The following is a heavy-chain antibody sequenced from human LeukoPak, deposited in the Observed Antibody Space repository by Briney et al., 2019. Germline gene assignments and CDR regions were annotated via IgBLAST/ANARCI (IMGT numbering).Heavy chain of an antibody. CDR1: GFTFNDYY. D-gene: IGHD2/OR15-2a*01. J-gene: IGHJ4*02. Sequence: GGSLRLSCAASGFTFNDYYMYWIRQTPGKRLEWLSYINSRGTNIYYTDSVRGRFTISRDNAKNSLYLQMNNLRAEDTAVYYCAREFSGNSFDYWGRGTLVTVSS. CDR3: AREFSGNSFDY. V-gene: IGHV3-11*04. CDR2: INSRGTNI.